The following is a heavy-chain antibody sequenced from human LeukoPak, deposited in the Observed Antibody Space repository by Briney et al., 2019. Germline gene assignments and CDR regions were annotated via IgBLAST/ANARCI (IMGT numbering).Heavy chain of an antibody. J-gene: IGHJ4*02. Sequence: PGGSLRLSCAASGFTFSDYCISWVRQAPGKGLEWIAYISGSSSTIYYADSVKGRFTISRDNAQNSLYLEMNSLRAEDTAVYYCARDPYGYSSNPGAGFDSWGQGTLVTVSS. D-gene: IGHD5-18*01. CDR3: ARDPYGYSSNPGAGFDS. V-gene: IGHV3-11*04. CDR2: ISGSSSTI. CDR1: GFTFSDYC.